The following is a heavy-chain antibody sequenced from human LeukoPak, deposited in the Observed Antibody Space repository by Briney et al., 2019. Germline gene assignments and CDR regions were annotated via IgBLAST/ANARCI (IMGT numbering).Heavy chain of an antibody. CDR1: GFTFSNYA. Sequence: GGSLRLSCTASGFTFSNYAMHWVRQAPGRGLEWVAVISFDGINRFYPDSVKGRFTISRDSSKNTLYLHMNSLRPEDTAVYYCARTLRFRGYDFDYWGQGTLVTVSS. V-gene: IGHV3-30-3*01. D-gene: IGHD3-10*01. CDR2: ISFDGINR. CDR3: ARTLRFRGYDFDY. J-gene: IGHJ4*02.